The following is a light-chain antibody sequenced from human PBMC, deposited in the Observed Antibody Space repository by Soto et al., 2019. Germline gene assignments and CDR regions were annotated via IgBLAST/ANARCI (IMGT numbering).Light chain of an antibody. V-gene: IGLV2-14*01. Sequence: QSALTQPASVSASTGQSITISCTGTSSDVGAYNYVSWYQQHPVKAPKLMMYEVTNRPSGVSNRFSGYKSGNTASLTISGLQSDDEADYYCTSYTRSSTYVFGTGTKLTVL. CDR3: TSYTRSSTYV. J-gene: IGLJ1*01. CDR1: SSDVGAYNY. CDR2: EVT.